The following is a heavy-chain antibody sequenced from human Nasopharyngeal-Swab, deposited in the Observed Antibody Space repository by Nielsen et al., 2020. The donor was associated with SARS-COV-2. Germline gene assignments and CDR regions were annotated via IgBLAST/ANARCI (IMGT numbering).Heavy chain of an antibody. J-gene: IGHJ6*02. D-gene: IGHD3-10*01. Sequence: SVKVSCKASGGTFTSSAMQWVRQARGQRLEGRGWIVVGSGNTNYAQKFQERVTITRDMSTSTAYMELSSLRAEDTAVYYCATLYGSGIYAGYYYYYGMDVWGQGTTVTVSS. CDR1: GGTFTSSA. CDR2: IVVGSGNT. CDR3: ATLYGSGIYAGYYYYYGMDV. V-gene: IGHV1-58*02.